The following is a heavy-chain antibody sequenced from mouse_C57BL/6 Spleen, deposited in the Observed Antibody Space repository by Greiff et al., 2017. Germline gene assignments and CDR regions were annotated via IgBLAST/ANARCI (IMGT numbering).Heavy chain of an antibody. J-gene: IGHJ3*01. Sequence: QVQLQQPGAELVKPGASVKLSCKASGYTFTSYWMHWVKQRPGQGLEWIGNINPSNGGTNYNAKFKSKATLTVDKSSSTAYMQLRRLTCRVSAVYYAARPYDYDKGRGFAYWGQGTLVTVSA. D-gene: IGHD2-4*01. CDR2: INPSNGGT. CDR1: GYTFTSYW. V-gene: IGHV1-53*01. CDR3: ARPYDYDKGRGFAY.